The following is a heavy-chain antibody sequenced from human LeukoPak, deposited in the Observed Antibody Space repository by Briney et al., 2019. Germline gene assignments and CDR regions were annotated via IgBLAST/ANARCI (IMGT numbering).Heavy chain of an antibody. V-gene: IGHV1-2*06. CDR1: GYTFTGYH. CDR3: ARDYCSSTSCLFDY. CDR2: INPNSGDT. Sequence: ASVKVSCKASGYTFTGYHMHWVRQAPGQGLEWMGRINPNSGDTNYAQKFQGRVTMNRDTSISTAYMELSRLRFDDTAVYYCARDYCSSTSCLFDYWGQGTLVTVSS. J-gene: IGHJ4*02. D-gene: IGHD2-2*01.